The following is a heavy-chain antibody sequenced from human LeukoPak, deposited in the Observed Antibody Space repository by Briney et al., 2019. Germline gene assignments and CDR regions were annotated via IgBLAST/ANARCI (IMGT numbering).Heavy chain of an antibody. D-gene: IGHD1-1*01. Sequence: GGSLRLSCAASGFTFSSYAMHWVRQAPGKGLEWVAVISYDGSNKYYADSVKGRFTISRDNSKNTLYLQMNSLRADDTAVYYCAWNRGLRPRAFDIWGQGKMVIVS. CDR1: GFTFSSYA. V-gene: IGHV3-30*04. CDR3: AWNRGLRPRAFDI. CDR2: ISYDGSNK. J-gene: IGHJ3*02.